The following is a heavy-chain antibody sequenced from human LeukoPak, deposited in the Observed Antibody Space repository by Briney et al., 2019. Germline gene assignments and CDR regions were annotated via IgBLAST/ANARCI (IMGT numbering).Heavy chain of an antibody. CDR2: ISGSGDKT. V-gene: IGHV3-23*01. CDR3: AKDGTNYGLGTSFDN. D-gene: IGHD3-10*01. J-gene: IGHJ4*02. CDR1: GFTFGSFA. Sequence: GGSLRLSCVASGFTFGSFAMTWVRQAPGKGLEWVAAISGSGDKTYYADSVKGRFTISRDNSKTTLFLQLNSLGAGDSAVFYCAKDGTNYGLGTSFDNWGQGTLVTVSS.